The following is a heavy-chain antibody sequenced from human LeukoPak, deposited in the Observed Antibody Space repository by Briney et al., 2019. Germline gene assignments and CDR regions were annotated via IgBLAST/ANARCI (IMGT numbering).Heavy chain of an antibody. CDR1: GSTFTSYW. V-gene: IGHV5-51*01. CDR3: ARHHYDFWSGYCYFDY. CDR2: IFPVGSDP. D-gene: IGHD3-3*01. Sequence: GESLKISWKGLGSTFTSYWIGGGGQIPGKDLGGLGVIFPVGSDPRYSTSFPGQVNISADKSISTAYMKWSSLKASDTAMYYCARHHYDFWSGYCYFDYWGQGTLVTVSS. J-gene: IGHJ4*02.